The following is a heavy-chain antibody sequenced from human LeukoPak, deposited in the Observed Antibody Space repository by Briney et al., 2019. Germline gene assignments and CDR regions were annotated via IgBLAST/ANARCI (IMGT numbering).Heavy chain of an antibody. J-gene: IGHJ6*03. Sequence: PSETLSLTCTVSGGSISSYYWSWIRQPAGKGLEWIGRIYTSGSTNYNPSLKSRVTMSVDTSKNQFSLKLSSVTAADTAVYYCARETHWRDGYTSNYFYYMDVWGKGTTVTVSS. CDR3: ARETHWRDGYTSNYFYYMDV. CDR1: GGSISSYY. V-gene: IGHV4-4*07. CDR2: IYTSGST. D-gene: IGHD5-24*01.